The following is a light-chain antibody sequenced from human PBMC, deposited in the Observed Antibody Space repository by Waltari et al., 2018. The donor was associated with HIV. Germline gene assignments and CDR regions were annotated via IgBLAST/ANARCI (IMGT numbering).Light chain of an antibody. J-gene: IGLJ3*02. Sequence: QSVLTQPPSVSAAPGQKVTISCSGNTSTIGHNYMSWYQQVPAAAPKLLIYDNVKLPSGIPGRFAASESDTSATLVITGLQTGDEADYYCGTWDTRVSEVVFGVGTKLTVL. CDR2: DNV. CDR3: GTWDTRVSEVV. V-gene: IGLV1-51*01. CDR1: TSTIGHNY.